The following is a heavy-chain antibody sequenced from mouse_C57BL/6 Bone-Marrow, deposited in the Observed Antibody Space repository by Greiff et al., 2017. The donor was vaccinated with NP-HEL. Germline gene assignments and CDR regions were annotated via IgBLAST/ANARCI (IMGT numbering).Heavy chain of an antibody. D-gene: IGHD3-2*02. CDR2: ISYDGSN. V-gene: IGHV3-6*01. CDR1: GYSITSGYY. J-gene: IGHJ4*01. Sequence: EVKLMESGPGLVKPSQSLSLSCFVTGYSITSGYYWYWIRQFPGNQQEWMGYISYDGSNNYNPSLKNRISITRDTSKNQFFLKLNSVTTEDTATYYCARRQLRRAMDYWGQGTSVTVSS. CDR3: ARRQLRRAMDY.